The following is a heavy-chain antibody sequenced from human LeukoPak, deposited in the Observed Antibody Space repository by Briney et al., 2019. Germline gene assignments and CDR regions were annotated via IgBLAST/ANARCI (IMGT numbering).Heavy chain of an antibody. J-gene: IGHJ4*02. Sequence: SETPSLTCTVSGGSISSYYWSWIRQPPGKGLEWIGFIYYSGNTNYNPSLKSRVTISVDTSKNQFSLKLSSVTAADTAVYYCARALYNWNSWGQGTLVTVSS. CDR2: IYYSGNT. D-gene: IGHD1-20*01. V-gene: IGHV4-59*01. CDR3: ARALYNWNS. CDR1: GGSISSYY.